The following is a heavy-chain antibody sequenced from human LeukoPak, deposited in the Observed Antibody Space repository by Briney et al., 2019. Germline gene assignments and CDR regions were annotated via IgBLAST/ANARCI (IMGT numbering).Heavy chain of an antibody. CDR1: GFTVSSNY. CDR3: ARDLTRGGYSQGSHWYFDL. D-gene: IGHD4-23*01. J-gene: IGHJ2*01. CDR2: IYSGGST. Sequence: TGGSLRLSCAASGFTVSSNYMSWVRQAPGKGLEWVSVIYSGGSTYYADSVKGRFTISRDNSKNTLYLQMNSLRAEDTAVYYCARDLTRGGYSQGSHWYFDLWGRGTLVTVSS. V-gene: IGHV3-66*01.